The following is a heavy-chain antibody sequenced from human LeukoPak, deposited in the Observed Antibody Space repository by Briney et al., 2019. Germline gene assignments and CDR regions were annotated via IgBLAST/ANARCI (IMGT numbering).Heavy chain of an antibody. D-gene: IGHD2-15*01. V-gene: IGHV3-30-3*01. J-gene: IGHJ6*02. CDR1: GFTFSSYA. Sequence: GGSLRLSCAASGFTFSSYAMHWVRQAPGKRLEWVAVISYDGSNKYYADSVKGRFTISRDNSKNTLYLQMNSLRAEDTAVYYCARGGTQNYYYYYGMDVWGQGTTVTVSS. CDR2: ISYDGSNK. CDR3: ARGGTQNYYYYYGMDV.